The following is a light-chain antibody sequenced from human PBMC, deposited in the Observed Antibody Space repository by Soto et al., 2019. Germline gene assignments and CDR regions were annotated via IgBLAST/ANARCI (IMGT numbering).Light chain of an antibody. J-gene: IGLJ2*01. CDR1: SSNIGSKT. Sequence: QSVLTQPPSASGTPGQRVTISCSGSSSNIGSKTVNWYQQLPGTAPKLLIYSNNQRPSGVPDRFSGSKSGTSASLAISGLQSDDEADYYCVAWDDSLNGVVFGGGTKLTVL. CDR2: SNN. V-gene: IGLV1-44*01. CDR3: VAWDDSLNGVV.